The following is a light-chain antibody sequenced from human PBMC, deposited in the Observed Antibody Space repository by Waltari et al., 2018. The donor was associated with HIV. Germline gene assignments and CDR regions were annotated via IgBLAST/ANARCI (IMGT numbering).Light chain of an antibody. CDR2: EVS. CDR1: RGDVGTYHY. J-gene: IGLJ1*01. Sequence: QSALTQPAAVSGSPGQSITISCPGARGDVGTYHYVSWYQQLPGKAPKLIIYEVSNRPSGLSNRFSGSKSGNTASLTISGLQAEDEGYYYCSSYTSRDTFVFGTGTEVTVL. CDR3: SSYTSRDTFV. V-gene: IGLV2-14*01.